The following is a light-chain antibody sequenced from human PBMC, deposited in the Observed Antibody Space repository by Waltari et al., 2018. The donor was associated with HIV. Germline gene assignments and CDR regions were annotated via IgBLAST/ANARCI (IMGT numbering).Light chain of an antibody. Sequence: EIVLTKYPGIPSLSPGERATLSCRASQSVSSSYLAWYQQKPGQAPRLLIYGASSRATGIPDRFSGSGSETDFTLTISRLEPEDFAVYYCQQYVSSPFTFGPGTKVDIK. V-gene: IGKV3-20*01. CDR3: QQYVSSPFT. J-gene: IGKJ3*01. CDR2: GAS. CDR1: QSVSSSY.